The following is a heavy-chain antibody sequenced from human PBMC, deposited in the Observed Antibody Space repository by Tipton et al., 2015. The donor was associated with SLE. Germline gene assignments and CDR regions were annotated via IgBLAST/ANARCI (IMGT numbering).Heavy chain of an antibody. CDR2: IYNSGST. J-gene: IGHJ4*02. V-gene: IGHV4-59*01. CDR3: ATSGRGYSIAYDY. CDR1: GGSISSNY. Sequence: TLSLTCTVSGGSISSNYWSWVRHPPGKGLEWIGYIYNSGSTNYNPFLKSRVTMSVDTSKNQFSLKLSSVTAADTAVYYCATSGRGYSIAYDYWGQGTLVTVSS. D-gene: IGHD5-18*01.